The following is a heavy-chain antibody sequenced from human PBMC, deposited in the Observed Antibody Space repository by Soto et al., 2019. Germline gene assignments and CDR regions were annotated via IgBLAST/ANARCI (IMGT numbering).Heavy chain of an antibody. D-gene: IGHD1-26*01. CDR3: STAAGGMWGADY. V-gene: IGHV3-15*01. CDR2: VKSRSDGGTT. CDR1: GFTFRNVW. Sequence: PGGSLRLSCAASGFTFRNVWMSWVRQAPGKGLEWVGRVKSRSDGGTTDYAAPVKGRFTVSRDDSQSTLSLPMDSLKIEDSAVYFCSTAAGGMWGADYWGQGTPVTVSS. J-gene: IGHJ4*02.